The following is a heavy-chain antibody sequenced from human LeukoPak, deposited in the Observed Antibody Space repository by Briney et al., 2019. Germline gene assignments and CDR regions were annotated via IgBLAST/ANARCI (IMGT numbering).Heavy chain of an antibody. CDR2: ISGDGGST. CDR1: GFTFDDYA. Sequence: PGGSLRLSCAASGFTFDDYAMHWVRQAPGKGLEWVSPISGDGGSTYYADSVKGRFTISRDNSKNSLYLQMNSLRTEDTALYYCAKDIISTDYYYYGMDVWGQGTTVTVSS. V-gene: IGHV3-43*02. J-gene: IGHJ6*02. CDR3: AKDIISTDYYYYGMDV.